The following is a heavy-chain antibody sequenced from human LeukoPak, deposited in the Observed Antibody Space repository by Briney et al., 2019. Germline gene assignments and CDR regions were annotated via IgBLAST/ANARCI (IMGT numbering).Heavy chain of an antibody. CDR1: GFTVSSNY. J-gene: IGHJ4*02. D-gene: IGHD6-13*01. V-gene: IGHV3-53*05. Sequence: PGGSLRLSCAASGFTVSSNYMSWVRQAPGKGLEWVSVIYSGGSTYYADSVKGRFTISRDNSKNTLYLQMNSLRAEDTAVYYCARDLQREKIAAAGIDYWGQGTLVTVSS. CDR2: IYSGGST. CDR3: ARDLQREKIAAAGIDY.